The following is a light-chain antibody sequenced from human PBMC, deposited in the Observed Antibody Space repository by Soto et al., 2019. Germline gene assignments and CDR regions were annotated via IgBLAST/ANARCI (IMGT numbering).Light chain of an antibody. CDR3: SSYTSSSTLRV. J-gene: IGLJ2*01. V-gene: IGLV2-14*01. CDR2: DLS. Sequence: QSVLTQPASVSGSPGQSITISCTGTSSDVGGYNYVSWYQQHPGKAPKLMIYDLSNRPSGVSNRFSGSKSGNTASLTISGLEAEDEADYYCSSYTSSSTLRVFGGGSKLTVL. CDR1: SSDVGGYNY.